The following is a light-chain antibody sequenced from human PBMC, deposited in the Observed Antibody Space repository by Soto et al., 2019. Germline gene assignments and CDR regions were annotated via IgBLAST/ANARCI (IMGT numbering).Light chain of an antibody. CDR3: CSHAGHDPYA. Sequence: QSVLTQPPSASGSPGQSVTISCTGTSSDVGGYNYVSWYQQHPGKAPKLMIYEVTKRPSGVPDRFSGSKSGNTASLTVSGLQAEDEADYFCCSHAGHDPYAFGTGP. CDR1: SSDVGGYNY. CDR2: EVT. J-gene: IGLJ1*01. V-gene: IGLV2-8*01.